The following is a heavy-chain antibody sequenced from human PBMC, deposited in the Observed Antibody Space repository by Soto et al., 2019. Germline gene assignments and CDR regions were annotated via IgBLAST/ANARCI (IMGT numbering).Heavy chain of an antibody. CDR3: VAGIPFEY. Sequence: VQLEDSGGAWVRPGGSLRLSCTGSGFIFGDAWLSWVRQAPGKGLEWVARVTRRTDGETTDYAAPVTGRFTISRDVSKPTVYLQMNSLKIEDTGIYYCVAGIPFEYWGEGTLVTVSS. CDR1: GFIFGDAW. CDR2: VTRRTDGETT. D-gene: IGHD1-26*01. J-gene: IGHJ4*02. V-gene: IGHV3-15*02.